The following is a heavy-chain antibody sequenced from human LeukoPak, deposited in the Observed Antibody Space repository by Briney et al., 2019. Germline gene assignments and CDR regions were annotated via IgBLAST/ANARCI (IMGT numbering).Heavy chain of an antibody. D-gene: IGHD3-22*01. CDR2: IKSKTDGGTT. CDR1: GFTFSNAW. Sequence: GGSLRLSCAASGFTFSNAWMSWVRQAPGKGLEWVGRIKSKTDGGTTDYAAPVKGRFTISRDDSKNTLYLQMNGLKTEDTAVYYCTTEDYDSSAGAFDIWGQGTMVTVSS. J-gene: IGHJ3*02. V-gene: IGHV3-15*01. CDR3: TTEDYDSSAGAFDI.